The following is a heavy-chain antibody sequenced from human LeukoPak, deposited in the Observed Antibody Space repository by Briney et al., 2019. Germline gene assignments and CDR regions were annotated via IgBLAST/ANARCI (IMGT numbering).Heavy chain of an antibody. V-gene: IGHV3-23*01. D-gene: IGHD3-10*01. CDR1: GFTFSSYA. J-gene: IGHJ4*02. CDR2: ISGSGGST. Sequence: GGSLRLSCAASGFTFSSYAMSWVRQAPGKGLEWVSAISGSGGSTYYADSVKGRFTISRDNSKNTLYLQMNSLRAEDTAVYCCAKRGGYGSGSYPYYFDYWGQGTLVTVSS. CDR3: AKRGGYGSGSYPYYFDY.